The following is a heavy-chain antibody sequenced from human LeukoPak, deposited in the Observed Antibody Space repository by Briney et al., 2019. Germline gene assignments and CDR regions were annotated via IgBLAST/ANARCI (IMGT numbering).Heavy chain of an antibody. V-gene: IGHV3-53*01. CDR3: ARDDKRPYSSSWYVDY. J-gene: IGHJ4*02. D-gene: IGHD6-13*01. Sequence: PGGSLRLSCAASGFTVSSNYMSWVRQAPEKGLEWVSVIYSGGSTYYADSVKGRFTISRDNSKNTLYLQMNSLRAEDTTVYYCARDDKRPYSSSWYVDYWGQGTLVTVSS. CDR2: IYSGGST. CDR1: GFTVSSNY.